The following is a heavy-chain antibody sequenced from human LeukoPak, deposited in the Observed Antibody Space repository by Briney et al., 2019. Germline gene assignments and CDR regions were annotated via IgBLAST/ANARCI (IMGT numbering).Heavy chain of an antibody. CDR1: GGSISSGDYY. D-gene: IGHD5-24*01. CDR3: ARIRFRYIIFDF. J-gene: IGHJ4*02. Sequence: PSQTLSLTCTVSGGSISSGDYYWGWIRQSPGKGLEWIGYIYYSGSAYYSPSLESRVAISVDTSKNHFSLNLNSVTAADTAVYCCARIRFRYIIFDFWGQGTLVTVSS. V-gene: IGHV4-30-4*01. CDR2: IYYSGSA.